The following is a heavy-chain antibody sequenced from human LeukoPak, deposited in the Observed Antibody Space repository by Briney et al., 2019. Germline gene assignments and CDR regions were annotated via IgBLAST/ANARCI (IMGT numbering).Heavy chain of an antibody. D-gene: IGHD3-10*01. J-gene: IGHJ4*02. CDR2: IYPGDSDT. CDR3: TRLIGSGWYFDY. Sequence: GESLKISCKGSRYSFTDYWIGWVRQMPGKGLEWVAIIYPGDSDTKYSPSFQGQVTISAERSISTVYLQWSSLRASDTAMYYCTRLIGSGWYFDYWGQGTLVTASS. CDR1: RYSFTDYW. V-gene: IGHV5-51*01.